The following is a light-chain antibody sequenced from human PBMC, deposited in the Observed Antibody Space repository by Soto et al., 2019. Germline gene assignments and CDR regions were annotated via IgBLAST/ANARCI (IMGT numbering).Light chain of an antibody. J-gene: IGKJ3*01. Sequence: DIRMTQSPSSVSASVGDRVTITCRASQGISNWLAWYQQKPGKAPKLLSYATASLQSGVPSRFAGSGSGPDFTLTVSCLQPGVFATYYGQPTNIFPLSFRPGTIVDIK. V-gene: IGKV1-12*01. CDR2: ATA. CDR3: QPTNIFPLS. CDR1: QGISNW.